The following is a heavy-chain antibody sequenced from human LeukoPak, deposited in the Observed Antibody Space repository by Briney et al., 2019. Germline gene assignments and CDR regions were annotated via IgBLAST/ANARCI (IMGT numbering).Heavy chain of an antibody. V-gene: IGHV4-30-2*01. CDR3: ARDVRVPGIQNQYYFDY. D-gene: IGHD6-19*01. Sequence: PSETLSLTCAVSGGSISSGGYSWSWIRQPPGKGLEWIGYIYHSGSTYYNPSLKSRVTISVDTSKNQFSLKLSSVTAADTAVYYCARDVRVPGIQNQYYFDYWGQGTLVTVSS. CDR1: GGSISSGGYS. CDR2: IYHSGST. J-gene: IGHJ4*02.